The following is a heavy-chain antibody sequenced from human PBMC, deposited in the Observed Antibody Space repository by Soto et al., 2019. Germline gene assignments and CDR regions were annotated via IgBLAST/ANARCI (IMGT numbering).Heavy chain of an antibody. Sequence: GGSLRLSCAASGFTFSSYAMHWVRQAPGKGLEWVALISYDGSDKDYADSVKGRFTISRDNSRNTLFLQMNSLRAEDTAVYYCAKDNDRGVINYFDYWGQGTLVTVSS. CDR1: GFTFSSYA. J-gene: IGHJ4*02. D-gene: IGHD3-10*02. CDR3: AKDNDRGVINYFDY. V-gene: IGHV3-30-3*01. CDR2: ISYDGSDK.